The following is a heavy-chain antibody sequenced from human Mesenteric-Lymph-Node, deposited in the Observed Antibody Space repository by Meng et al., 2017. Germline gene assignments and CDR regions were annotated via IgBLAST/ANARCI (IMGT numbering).Heavy chain of an antibody. J-gene: IGHJ4*02. CDR3: ARWGIADYPFGQYYFDY. CDR1: GGSISGYY. D-gene: IGHD6-13*01. Sequence: QRGPVLLNASGPLSLTCAVYGGSISGYYWSWSRQPPGKGLELIGEINHSGSTNYNPSLKSRVTISVDTSKNQFSLKLGSVTAADTAVYYCARWGIADYPFGQYYFDYWGQGTLVTVS. CDR2: INHSGST. V-gene: IGHV4-34*01.